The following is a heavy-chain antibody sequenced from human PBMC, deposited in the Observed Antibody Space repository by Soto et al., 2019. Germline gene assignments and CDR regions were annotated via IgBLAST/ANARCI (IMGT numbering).Heavy chain of an antibody. V-gene: IGHV1-58*01. Sequence: SVKVSCKASGFTFTSSAVQWVRQARGQRLEWIGWIVVGSGNTNYAQKFQERVTITRDMSTSTAYMELSSLRSEDTAVYYCAADRGFYYYYYGMDVWGQATTVTVSS. J-gene: IGHJ6*02. CDR1: GFTFTSSA. CDR2: IVVGSGNT. D-gene: IGHD5-12*01. CDR3: AADRGFYYYYYGMDV.